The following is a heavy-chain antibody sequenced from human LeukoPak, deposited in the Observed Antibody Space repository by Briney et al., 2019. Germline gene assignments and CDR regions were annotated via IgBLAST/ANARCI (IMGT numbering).Heavy chain of an antibody. CDR3: ARHPRLQEGAFDI. Sequence: PSETLSLTCTVSGGSISISSYYWGWIRQPPGKGLEWIGSIYYSGSTYYNPSLKSRVTISVDTSKNQFSLKLSSVTAADTAVYYCARHPRLQEGAFDIWGQGTMVTVSS. J-gene: IGHJ3*02. CDR1: GGSISISSYY. CDR2: IYYSGST. V-gene: IGHV4-39*01.